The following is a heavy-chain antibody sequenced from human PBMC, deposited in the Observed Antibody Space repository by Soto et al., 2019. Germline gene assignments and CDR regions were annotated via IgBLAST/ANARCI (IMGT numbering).Heavy chain of an antibody. V-gene: IGHV4-34*01. CDR2: INHSGNT. CDR3: ARHHVRGRTIAGAAEF. J-gene: IGHJ4*02. CDR1: GKSLSGYY. D-gene: IGHD1-26*01. Sequence: QVQLQQWGAGLLKPSETLSLTCAVYGKSLSGYYWSWIRQPPGKALEWIGEINHSGNTNYNPSLKSRVTISVDTSKNQLFLNLSSVTAPDTAMYYWARHHVRGRTIAGAAEFWGQGTLVTVSS.